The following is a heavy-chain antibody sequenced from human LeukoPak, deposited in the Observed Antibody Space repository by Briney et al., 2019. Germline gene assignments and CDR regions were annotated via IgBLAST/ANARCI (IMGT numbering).Heavy chain of an antibody. D-gene: IGHD2-2*01. J-gene: IGHJ4*02. CDR1: GFSLSTSGVG. CDR3: AHISSSTSCCHFDY. CDR2: IYWDDDK. Sequence: SGPTLVKPTQTLTLTCTFSGFSLSTSGVGVGWIRQPPGKALEWLALIYWDDDKRYSPSLKSRLTITKDTSKNQVVLTMTNMDPADTATYYCAHISSSTSCCHFDYWGQGTLVTVSS. V-gene: IGHV2-5*02.